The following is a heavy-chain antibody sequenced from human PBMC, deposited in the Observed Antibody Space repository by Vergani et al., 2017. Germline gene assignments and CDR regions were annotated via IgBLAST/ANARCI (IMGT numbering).Heavy chain of an antibody. Sequence: VQLLESGGGLVQPGGSLRLSCAASGFTFSSYAMHWVRQAPGKGLEWVAVISYDGSNKYYADSVKGRFTISRDNSKNTLYLQMNSLRAEDTAVYYCARGYYGMDVWGQGTTVTVSS. CDR2: ISYDGSNK. CDR1: GFTFSSYA. CDR3: ARGYYGMDV. V-gene: IGHV3-30-3*01. J-gene: IGHJ6*02.